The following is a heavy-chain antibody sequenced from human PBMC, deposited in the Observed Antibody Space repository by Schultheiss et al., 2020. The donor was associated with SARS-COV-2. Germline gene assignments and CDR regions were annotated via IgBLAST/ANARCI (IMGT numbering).Heavy chain of an antibody. D-gene: IGHD2-2*01. CDR2: INPNDGVT. Sequence: ASVKVSCKVSGYTVTALSMHWVRQAPGQGLEWMGWINPNDGVTKYAQKFQGRVTITADKSTSTAYMELSSLRSEDTAVYYCAVGTTSCYHTGSCGGDYWGQGTLVTVSS. CDR1: GYTVTALS. V-gene: IGHV1-2*02. CDR3: AVGTTSCYHTGSCGGDY. J-gene: IGHJ4*02.